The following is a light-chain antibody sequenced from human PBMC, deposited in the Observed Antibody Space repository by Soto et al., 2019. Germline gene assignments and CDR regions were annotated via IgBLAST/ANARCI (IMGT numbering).Light chain of an antibody. Sequence: EIVLTQSPAILSLSPGERATLSCRASQSVGNNLVWCQQKPGQAPRLLISYASIRAAGIPARFSGSGSGTDFTLTISSLEPEDFAIYYCQQRNYWLSFGGGTKVDIK. CDR1: QSVGNN. CDR2: YAS. V-gene: IGKV3-11*01. J-gene: IGKJ4*01. CDR3: QQRNYWLS.